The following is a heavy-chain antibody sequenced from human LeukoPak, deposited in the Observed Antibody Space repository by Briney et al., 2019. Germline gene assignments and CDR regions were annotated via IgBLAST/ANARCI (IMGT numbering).Heavy chain of an antibody. J-gene: IGHJ4*02. D-gene: IGHD6-19*01. CDR3: ANGASSGWYPPPFDY. CDR2: IRYDGSNK. CDR1: GFTFSSYG. V-gene: IGHV3-30*02. Sequence: PGRSLRLSCAASGFTFSSYGIHWVRQAPGKGLEWVAFIRYDGSNKYYADSVKGRFTISRDNSKNTLYLQMNSLRAEDTAVYYCANGASSGWYPPPFDYWGQGTLVTVSS.